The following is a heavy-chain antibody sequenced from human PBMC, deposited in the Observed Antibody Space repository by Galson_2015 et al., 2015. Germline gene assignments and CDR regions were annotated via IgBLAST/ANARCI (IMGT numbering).Heavy chain of an antibody. CDR3: ARGRATYYLAAFDI. J-gene: IGHJ3*02. CDR2: INPISTDT. V-gene: IGHV1-2*06. Sequence: SVKVSCKASGYTFTVYHMHWVRQAPGQGLEWMGRINPISTDTKYTQKFQGRVTMTWDTSISTAYMELTRLRSDDTAVYYCARGRATYYLAAFDIWGQGTMVTASS. D-gene: IGHD3-10*01. CDR1: GYTFTVYH.